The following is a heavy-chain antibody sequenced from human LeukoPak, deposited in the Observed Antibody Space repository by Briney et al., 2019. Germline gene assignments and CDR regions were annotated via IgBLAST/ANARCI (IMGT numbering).Heavy chain of an antibody. CDR3: ARGRWLQMGGFDY. D-gene: IGHD5-24*01. CDR2: IYPGDSHT. CDR1: GYSFTSYW. J-gene: IGHJ4*02. V-gene: IGHV5-51*01. Sequence: GESLKISCKGSGYSFTSYWIGWVRHMPRKGLEWMGIIYPGDSHTRYRPSFQGQVTISADKSVRTACLQWSSLKASDTAMYYCARGRWLQMGGFDYWGQGTLVTVSS.